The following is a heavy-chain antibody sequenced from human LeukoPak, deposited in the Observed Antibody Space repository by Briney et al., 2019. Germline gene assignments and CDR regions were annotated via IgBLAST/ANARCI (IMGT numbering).Heavy chain of an antibody. D-gene: IGHD2-15*01. CDR3: ARLGRMAAATPFYFDY. CDR2: ISAYNGNT. J-gene: IGHJ4*02. V-gene: IGHV1-18*01. Sequence: GASVKVSCKASGYTFTSYGIRWVRQAPGQGLEWMGWISAYNGNTNYAQKLQGRVTMTTDTSTSTAYMELRSLRSDDTAVYYCARLGRMAAATPFYFDYWGQGTLVTVSS. CDR1: GYTFTSYG.